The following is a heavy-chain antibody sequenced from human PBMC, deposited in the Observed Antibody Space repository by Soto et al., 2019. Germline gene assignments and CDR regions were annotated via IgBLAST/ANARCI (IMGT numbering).Heavy chain of an antibody. V-gene: IGHV1-69*05. CDR2: IIPIFGTA. Sequence: SVKVSCKXSGGTFSSYAISWVRQAPGQGLEWMGGIIPIFGTANYAQKFQGRVIMTRDTSISTAFMELSRLRSDDTAVYYCAREGGYIGAPVPFDNWGQGTLVTVSS. D-gene: IGHD5-12*01. CDR1: GGTFSSYA. J-gene: IGHJ4*02. CDR3: AREGGYIGAPVPFDN.